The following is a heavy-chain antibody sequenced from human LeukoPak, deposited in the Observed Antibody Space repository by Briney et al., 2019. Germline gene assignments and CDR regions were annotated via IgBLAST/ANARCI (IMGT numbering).Heavy chain of an antibody. J-gene: IGHJ4*02. V-gene: IGHV3-53*01. D-gene: IGHD6-6*01. CDR2: IYSGGST. CDR1: GFTVCSNY. CDR3: ARDHSSSSGFDY. Sequence: GGSLRLSCAASGFTVCSNYMSWVRQAPGKGLEWVSVIYSGGSTYYADSVKGRFTISRDNSKNTLYLQMNSLRAEDTAVYYCARDHSSSSGFDYWGQGTLVTVSS.